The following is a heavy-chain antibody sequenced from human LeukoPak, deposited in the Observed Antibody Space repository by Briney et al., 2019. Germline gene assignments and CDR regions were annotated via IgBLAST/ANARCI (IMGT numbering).Heavy chain of an antibody. D-gene: IGHD3-10*01. Sequence: ASVKVSRKASGYTFTSYGISWVRQAPGHGLEWMGWMNPNSGNTGYAQKFQGRVTITRNTSISTAYMELSSLRSEDTAVYYCARLAITMVRGVDLYYFDYWGQGTLVTVSS. CDR3: ARLAITMVRGVDLYYFDY. V-gene: IGHV1-8*03. CDR2: MNPNSGNT. J-gene: IGHJ4*02. CDR1: GYTFTSYG.